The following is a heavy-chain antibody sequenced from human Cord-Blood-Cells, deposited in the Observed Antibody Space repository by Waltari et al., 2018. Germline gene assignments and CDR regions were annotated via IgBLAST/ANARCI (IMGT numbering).Heavy chain of an antibody. CDR1: GGPISSSSYY. J-gene: IGHJ4*02. Sequence: QLQLQESGPGLVKPSETLSLTCTVSGGPISSSSYYWGWIRQPPGKGLEWIGSIYYSGSTYYNPSLKSRVTISVDTSKNQFSLKLSSVTAADTAVYYCAYYYDSSGYLSPMYWGQGTLVTVSS. CDR3: AYYYDSSGYLSPMY. D-gene: IGHD3-22*01. V-gene: IGHV4-39*01. CDR2: IYYSGST.